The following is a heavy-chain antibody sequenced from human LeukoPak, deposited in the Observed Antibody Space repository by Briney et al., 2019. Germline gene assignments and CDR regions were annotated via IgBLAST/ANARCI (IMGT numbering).Heavy chain of an antibody. D-gene: IGHD5-12*01. CDR3: AGDPSGYDSLGYFDY. Sequence: ASVKVSCKASGGTFSSYAISWVRQAPGQGLEWMGGIIPIFGTANYAQKFQGRVTITADESTSTAYMELSSLRSEDTAVYYCAGDPSGYDSLGYFDYWGQGTLVTVSS. CDR2: IIPIFGTA. V-gene: IGHV1-69*13. J-gene: IGHJ4*02. CDR1: GGTFSSYA.